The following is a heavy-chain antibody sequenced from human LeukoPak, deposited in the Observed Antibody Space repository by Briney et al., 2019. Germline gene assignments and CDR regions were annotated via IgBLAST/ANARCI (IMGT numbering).Heavy chain of an antibody. Sequence: PGGSLRLSCAASGFTFSSYAMSWVRQAPGKGLEWVLAIGGSGDNTHYADSVKGRFTISRDNSKNMVYMQMNSLRDEDTAVYYCAKGCIGGSCYSRWGQGTLVTVSS. CDR2: IGGSGDNT. V-gene: IGHV3-23*01. J-gene: IGHJ4*02. CDR3: AKGCIGGSCYSR. CDR1: GFTFSSYA. D-gene: IGHD2-15*01.